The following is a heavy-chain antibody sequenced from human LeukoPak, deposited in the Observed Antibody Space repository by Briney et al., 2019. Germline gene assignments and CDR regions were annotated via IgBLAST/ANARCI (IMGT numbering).Heavy chain of an antibody. CDR3: ATAIVVVVASTTAFDI. D-gene: IGHD2-15*01. V-gene: IGHV1-2*02. J-gene: IGHJ3*02. Sequence: GASVKASCKASGYTFTSYGISWVRQAPGQGLEWMGWINPNSGGTNYAQKFQGRVTMTRDTSISTAYMELSRLRSDDTAVYYCATAIVVVVASTTAFDIWGQGTMVTVSS. CDR1: GYTFTSYG. CDR2: INPNSGGT.